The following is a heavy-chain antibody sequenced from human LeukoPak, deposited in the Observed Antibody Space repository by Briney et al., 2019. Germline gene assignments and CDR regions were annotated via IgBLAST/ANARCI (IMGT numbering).Heavy chain of an antibody. V-gene: IGHV1-2*02. J-gene: IGHJ6*03. D-gene: IGHD4-23*01. CDR2: INPNSGGK. CDR3: VTGDDSPDYMDV. Sequence: WASVKVSCKASGYSFTGYYIYWVRQAPGQGPEWMGWINPNSGGKNYAQKFQGRVTMTRDTSISTAYMELSRLRSDDTAVYYCVTGDDSPDYMDVWGKGTTVTVSS. CDR1: GYSFTGYY.